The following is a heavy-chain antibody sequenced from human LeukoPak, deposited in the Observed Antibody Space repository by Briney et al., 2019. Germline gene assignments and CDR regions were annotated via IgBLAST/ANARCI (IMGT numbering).Heavy chain of an antibody. D-gene: IGHD3-10*01. Sequence: PGGSLRLSCAASGFTFSSYNMNWVRQDPGKGLVWVSYINPDGSNTNYADSVKGRFTISRDNAKNALYLQMNSLRAEDTAVYYCAKDLHYGSADYWGQGTLVTVSS. CDR3: AKDLHYGSADY. J-gene: IGHJ4*02. V-gene: IGHV3-74*01. CDR1: GFTFSSYN. CDR2: INPDGSNT.